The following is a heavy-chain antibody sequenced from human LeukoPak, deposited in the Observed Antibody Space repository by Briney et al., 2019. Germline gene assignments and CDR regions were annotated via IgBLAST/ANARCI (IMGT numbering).Heavy chain of an antibody. V-gene: IGHV4-59*01. CDR3: ARARTITGYFDY. CDR1: GGSISSYY. J-gene: IGHJ4*02. D-gene: IGHD5-24*01. Sequence: SETLSLTCTVSGGSISSYYWSWIRQPPGKGLEWIGYICYSGSTNYNPSLKSRVTISVDTSKNQFSLKLSSMTAADTAVYYCARARTITGYFDYWGQGTLVTVSS. CDR2: ICYSGST.